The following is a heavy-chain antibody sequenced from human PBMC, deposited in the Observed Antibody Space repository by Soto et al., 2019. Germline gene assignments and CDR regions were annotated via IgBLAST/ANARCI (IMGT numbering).Heavy chain of an antibody. CDR2: INHSGST. V-gene: IGHV4-34*01. CDR3: ARRVVVTANRFDY. D-gene: IGHD2-21*02. CDR1: GGSFSGYY. Sequence: SETLSLTXAVYGGSFSGYYWSWIRQPPGKGLEWIGEINHSGSTNYNPSLKSRVTISVDTSKNQFSLKLSSVTAADTAVYYCARRVVVTANRFDYWGQGTLVTVSS. J-gene: IGHJ4*02.